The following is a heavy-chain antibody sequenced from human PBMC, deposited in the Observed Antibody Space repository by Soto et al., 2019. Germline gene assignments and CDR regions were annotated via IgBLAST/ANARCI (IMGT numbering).Heavy chain of an antibody. J-gene: IGHJ5*02. CDR2: INPNSGGT. CDR1: GYTFTGYY. Sequence: ASVKVSCKASGYTFTGYYMHWVRQAPGQGLEWMGWINPNSGGTNYAQKFQGRVTMTRDTSISTAYMELSRLRSDDTAVYYCAKEGTTSPYNWFDPWGQGSLVTVSS. CDR3: AKEGTTSPYNWFDP. V-gene: IGHV1-2*02. D-gene: IGHD2-2*01.